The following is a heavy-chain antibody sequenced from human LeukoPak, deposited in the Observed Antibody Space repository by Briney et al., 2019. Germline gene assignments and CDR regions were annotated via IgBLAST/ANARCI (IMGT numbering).Heavy chain of an antibody. J-gene: IGHJ4*02. CDR3: AKDREGGSYSNNYFDY. V-gene: IGHV3-23*01. Sequence: GGSLRLSCAASGFTFSSYAMSWVRQAPGKGLEWVSAISGSGGSTYYADSVKGRFTISRDSSKNTLYLQMNSLRAEDTAVYYCAKDREGGSYSNNYFDYWGQGTLVTVSS. CDR2: ISGSGGST. CDR1: GFTFSSYA. D-gene: IGHD1-26*01.